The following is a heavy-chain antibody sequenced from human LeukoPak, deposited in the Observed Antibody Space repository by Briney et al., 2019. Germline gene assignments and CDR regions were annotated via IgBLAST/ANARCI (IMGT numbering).Heavy chain of an antibody. CDR1: GFTFSSYT. V-gene: IGHV3-21*01. CDR2: ISTSSSYT. D-gene: IGHD4-23*01. CDR3: ARDGDTVLTRGYYYYMDV. Sequence: GGSLRLSCAASGFTFSSYTMNWVRQAPGKGLEWVSSISTSSSYTYYADSVKGRFTISRDNAKNSLYLQMNSLRAEDTALYYCARDGDTVLTRGYYYYMDVWGKGTTVTVSS. J-gene: IGHJ6*03.